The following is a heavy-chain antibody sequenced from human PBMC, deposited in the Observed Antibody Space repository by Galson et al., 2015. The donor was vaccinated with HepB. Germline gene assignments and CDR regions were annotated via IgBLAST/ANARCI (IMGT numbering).Heavy chain of an antibody. D-gene: IGHD2-21*02. J-gene: IGHJ1*01. CDR2: IWYDGSNK. Sequence: SLRLSCAASGFTFSTYGMHWVRQAPGKGLEWVAVIWYDGSNKYYADSVKGRFTISRDNSKNTLYLQMNSLGAEDTAVYYCARTGRPYCGGDCSYFQHWGQGTLVTVSS. CDR3: ARTGRPYCGGDCSYFQH. V-gene: IGHV3-33*08. CDR1: GFTFSTYG.